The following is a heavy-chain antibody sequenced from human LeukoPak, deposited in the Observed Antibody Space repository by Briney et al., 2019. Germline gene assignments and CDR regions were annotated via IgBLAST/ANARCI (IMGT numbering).Heavy chain of an antibody. V-gene: IGHV3-23*01. J-gene: IGHJ4*02. D-gene: IGHD3-10*01. CDR2: ISGSGGST. Sequence: PGGSLRLSCAASGFTFSSYAMSWVRQAPGKGLEWVSAISGSGGSTYYADSVKGRFTISRDNAKNSLYLQMNSLRAEDTAVYYCASLRGVRGYWGQGTLVTVSS. CDR1: GFTFSSYA. CDR3: ASLRGVRGY.